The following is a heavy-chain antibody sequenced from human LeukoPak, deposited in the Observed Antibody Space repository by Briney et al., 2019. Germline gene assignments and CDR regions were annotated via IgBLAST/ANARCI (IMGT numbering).Heavy chain of an antibody. J-gene: IGHJ3*02. D-gene: IGHD6-19*01. CDR3: ATQAVAGTFDI. Sequence: SETLSLTCTVSGGSIRSSTYYWGWIRQPPGKGLEWIGSIYYSGNTYYNPSLKSRLTMSVDTSKNQFSLRLSSVTAADTAVYYCATQAVAGTFDIWGQGTMVTVSS. CDR1: GGSIRSSTYY. V-gene: IGHV4-39*01. CDR2: IYYSGNT.